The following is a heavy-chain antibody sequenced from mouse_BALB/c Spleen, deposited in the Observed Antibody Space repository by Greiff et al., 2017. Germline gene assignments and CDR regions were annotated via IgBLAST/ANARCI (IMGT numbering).Heavy chain of an antibody. CDR2: ISYDGSN. CDR3: ARADYGNYVWFAY. V-gene: IGHV3-6*02. J-gene: IGHJ3*01. Sequence: EVQLQESGPGLVKPSQSLSLTCSVTGYSITSGYYWNWIRQFPGNKLEWMGYISYDGSNNYNPSLKNRISITRDTSKNQFFLKLNSVTTEDTATYYCARADYGNYVWFAYWGQGTLVTVSA. CDR1: GYSITSGYY. D-gene: IGHD2-1*01.